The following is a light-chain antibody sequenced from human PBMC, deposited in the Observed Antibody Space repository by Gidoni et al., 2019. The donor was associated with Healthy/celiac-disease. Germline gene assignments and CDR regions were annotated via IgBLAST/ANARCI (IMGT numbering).Light chain of an antibody. CDR2: LGS. CDR1: QSLLHSKGYNY. Sequence: IVLTQSPISPPVTPGAPASISCRSSQSLLHSKGYNYLDWYLQKPGQSPQLLIYLGSNRASGVPDRFSGSGSGTDFTLKISRVEAEDVGVYYCMQALQTRTCGQGTKVEIK. CDR3: MQALQTRT. J-gene: IGKJ1*01. V-gene: IGKV2-28*01.